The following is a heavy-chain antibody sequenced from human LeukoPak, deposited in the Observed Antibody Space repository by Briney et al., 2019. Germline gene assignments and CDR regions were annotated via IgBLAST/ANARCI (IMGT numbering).Heavy chain of an antibody. CDR2: ISSSSSRSSYV. CDR3: ARAYGSGSYYFGY. CDR1: GFTFNSYT. D-gene: IGHD3-10*01. Sequence: GGSLRLSCAASGFTFNSYTMNWVRQAPGKGLEWVSSISSSSSRSSYVYYADSVKGRFTISRDNAKNSLYLQMNSLRAEDTAVYYCARAYGSGSYYFGYWGQGTLVTVSS. V-gene: IGHV3-21*01. J-gene: IGHJ4*02.